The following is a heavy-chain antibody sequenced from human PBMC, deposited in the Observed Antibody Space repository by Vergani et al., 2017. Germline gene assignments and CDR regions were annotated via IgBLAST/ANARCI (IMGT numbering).Heavy chain of an antibody. V-gene: IGHV2-5*01. CDR1: GFSLSTSGVG. CDR3: AHHYYDFWSGYYTAYFDY. CDR2: IYWNDDK. J-gene: IGHJ4*02. D-gene: IGHD3-3*01. Sequence: QITLKESGPTLVKPTQTLTLTCTFSGFSLSTSGVGVGWIRQPPGKALELLALIYWNDDKRYSPSLKSRLTITKDTSKNQVVLTMTNMDPVDTATYYCAHHYYDFWSGYYTAYFDYWGQGTLVTVSS.